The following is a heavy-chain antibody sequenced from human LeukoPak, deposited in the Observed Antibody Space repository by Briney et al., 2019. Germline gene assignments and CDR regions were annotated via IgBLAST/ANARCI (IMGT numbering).Heavy chain of an antibody. CDR1: GFTFSRYW. J-gene: IGHJ4*02. CDR2: IKQDGSEK. D-gene: IGHD6-13*01. V-gene: IGHV3-7*03. CDR3: AKDMMYSSSSAFDY. Sequence: GGSLRLSCAASGFTFSRYWMSWVRQAPGKGLEWVANIKQDGSEKYYVDSVKGRFTISRDNAKNSLYLQMNSLRAEDTALYYCAKDMMYSSSSAFDYWGQGTLVTVSS.